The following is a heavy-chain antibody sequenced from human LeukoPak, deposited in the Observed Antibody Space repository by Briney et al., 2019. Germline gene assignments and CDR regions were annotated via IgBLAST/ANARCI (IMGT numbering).Heavy chain of an antibody. D-gene: IGHD4-17*01. CDR1: GYTFTSYG. CDR2: ISSYNRHT. V-gene: IGHV1-18*01. J-gene: IGHJ5*02. Sequence: ASVKVSCKASGYTFTSYGNSWGRQAPGQGQEWMGWISSYNRHTNSAQKLQSSVTMTTDTSTSPAYMELRSLRSDDTAVYYCARRSTVTTSPFDPWGQGTLVTVSS. CDR3: ARRSTVTTSPFDP.